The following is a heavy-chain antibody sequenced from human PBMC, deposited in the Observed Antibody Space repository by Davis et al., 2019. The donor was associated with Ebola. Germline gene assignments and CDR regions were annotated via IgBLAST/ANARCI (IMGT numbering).Heavy chain of an antibody. J-gene: IGHJ4*02. D-gene: IGHD4-17*01. CDR3: AKDWTGYGDYFDY. V-gene: IGHV3-30*02. Sequence: GESLKISCAAAGFTSRNYGMHWVRQAPGKGLEWVAFIRFDGSNKYYADSVKGRFTISRDNSKNTLYLQMNSLETEDTAVYYCAKDWTGYGDYFDYWGQGTLVTVSS. CDR1: GFTSRNYG. CDR2: IRFDGSNK.